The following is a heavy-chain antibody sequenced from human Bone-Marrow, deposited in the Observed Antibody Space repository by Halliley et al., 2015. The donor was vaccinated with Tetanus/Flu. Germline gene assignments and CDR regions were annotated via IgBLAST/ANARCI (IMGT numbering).Heavy chain of an antibody. J-gene: IGHJ3*01. V-gene: IGHV3-23*01. D-gene: IGHD3-22*01. CDR2: ISASGSRT. CDR3: AKDRGAHYDDSSGYGAFDV. CDR1: TFTFSFYA. Sequence: LSLTCATSTFTFSFYAMTWVRQAPGKGLEWVSSISASGSRTYHADFVKGRFTVSRDNSKNTLYLQMNSLRDGDTAVYFCAKDRGAHYDDSSGYGAFDVWGQGKVVTVSS.